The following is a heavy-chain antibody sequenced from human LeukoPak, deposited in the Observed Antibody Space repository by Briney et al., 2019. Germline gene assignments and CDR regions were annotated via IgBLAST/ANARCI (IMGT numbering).Heavy chain of an antibody. V-gene: IGHV3-21*01. CDR2: ITSSSSYA. J-gene: IGHJ4*02. D-gene: IGHD3-22*01. CDR3: ARGSSGYSDSEIDY. Sequence: GGSLRLSCAASGFTFSRYSMNWVRQAPGKRLEWVSSITSSSSYAFYADSVKGRFTVSRDNAKNSLYLEMNSLRAEDTAVYYCARGSSGYSDSEIDYWGQGTLVTVSS. CDR1: GFTFSRYS.